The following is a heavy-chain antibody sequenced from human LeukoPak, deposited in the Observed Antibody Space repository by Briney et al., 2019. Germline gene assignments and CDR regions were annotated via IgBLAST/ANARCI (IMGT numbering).Heavy chain of an antibody. J-gene: IGHJ4*02. CDR1: GFTFSSYA. Sequence: GGSLRFSCAASGFTFSSYAMSWVRQAPGKGLEWVSAVSGTGLTTYYADPVKGRFIVSRDNSKNTVYLQMNSLRGEDAAVYYCAKELLGFDYWGQGTLFTVSS. D-gene: IGHD2-8*02. V-gene: IGHV3-23*01. CDR3: AKELLGFDY. CDR2: VSGTGLTT.